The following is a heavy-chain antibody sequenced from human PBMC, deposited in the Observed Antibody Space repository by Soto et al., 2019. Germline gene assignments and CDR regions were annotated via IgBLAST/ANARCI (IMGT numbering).Heavy chain of an antibody. CDR3: SKVYSDFWSGKPVYFAS. CDR2: IRGSGGNT. Sequence: PGWSLRLSCAASGFSFSNYAMIWVRQSPGKGLEWVSSIRGSGGNTYYADSMKGRFTISRDNSKNTLYLQMNSLRAEDSAKYYWSKVYSDFWSGKPVYFASLGQGTLVTLS. CDR1: GFSFSNYA. D-gene: IGHD3-3*01. J-gene: IGHJ4*02. V-gene: IGHV3-23*01.